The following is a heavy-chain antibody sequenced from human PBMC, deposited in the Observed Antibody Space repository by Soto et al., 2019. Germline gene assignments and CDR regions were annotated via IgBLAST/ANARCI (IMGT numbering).Heavy chain of an antibody. CDR2: ISAYNGNT. CDR3: ARDYQEYNYYYGMDV. V-gene: IGHV1-18*01. D-gene: IGHD6-6*01. J-gene: IGHJ6*02. Sequence: ASVKVSCKASGYTFTSYGISWVRQAPGQGLEWMGWISAYNGNTNYAQKLQGRVTMTTDTSTSTAYMELRSLRSDDTAVYYCARDYQEYNYYYGMDVWGQGTTVTRLL. CDR1: GYTFTSYG.